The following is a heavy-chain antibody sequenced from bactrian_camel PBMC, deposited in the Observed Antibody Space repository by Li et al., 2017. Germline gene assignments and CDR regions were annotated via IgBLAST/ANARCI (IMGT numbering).Heavy chain of an antibody. Sequence: VQLVESGGGSVLAGGSLRLSCVASGVTGLTCFMAWHRQAPGKERELVSRFLVDGSAEYSDSVEGQFTISQDKAKNTVYLEMTNLKPEDTGMYYCALDRVLIERQCSLRRWYDRWGQGTQVTVS. CDR2: FLVDGSA. D-gene: IGHD1*01. V-gene: IGHV3S55*01. CDR1: GVTGLTCF. J-gene: IGHJ4*01. CDR3: ALDRVLIERQCSLRRWYDR.